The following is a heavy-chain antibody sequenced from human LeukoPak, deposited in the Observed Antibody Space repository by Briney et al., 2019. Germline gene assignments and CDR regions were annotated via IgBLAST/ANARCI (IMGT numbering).Heavy chain of an antibody. CDR3: AREGGCGGDCYSIDY. Sequence: SQTLSLTCTVSGGSISSGDYYWSWIRQPPGKGLERIGYIYYSGSTYYNPSLKSRVTISVDTSKNQFSLKLSSVTAADTAVYYCAREGGCGGDCYSIDYWGQGTLVTVSS. CDR1: GGSISSGDYY. V-gene: IGHV4-30-4*08. J-gene: IGHJ4*02. D-gene: IGHD2-21*01. CDR2: IYYSGST.